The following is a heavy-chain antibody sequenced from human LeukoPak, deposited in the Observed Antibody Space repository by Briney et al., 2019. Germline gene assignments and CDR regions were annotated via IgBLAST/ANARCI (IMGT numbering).Heavy chain of an antibody. D-gene: IGHD3-22*01. CDR3: ATYYYDSSGYHYRY. CDR1: GGSISSYY. CDR2: IYYSGST. J-gene: IGHJ4*02. V-gene: IGHV4-59*01. Sequence: ASETLSLTCTVSGGSISSYYWSWIRQPPGKGLEWIGYIYYSGSTNYNPSLKSRVTISVDTSKNQFSLKLSSVTAADTAVYYCATYYYDSSGYHYRYWGQGTLVTVSS.